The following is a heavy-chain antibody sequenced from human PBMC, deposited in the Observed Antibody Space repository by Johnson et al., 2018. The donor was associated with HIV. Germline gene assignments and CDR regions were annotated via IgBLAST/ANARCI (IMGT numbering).Heavy chain of an antibody. J-gene: IGHJ3*02. D-gene: IGHD3-16*01. V-gene: IGHV3-74*01. CDR3: AREKRWGLMITFGGPHAFDI. CDR2: INSDGSST. Sequence: MQLVESGGGVVQPGGSLILSCAASGFTFSSYAMHWVRQAPGKGLVWVSRINSDGSSTSYADSVKGRFTISRDNAKNTLYLQMNSLRAEDTAVYYCAREKRWGLMITFGGPHAFDIWGQGTMVTVSS. CDR1: GFTFSSYA.